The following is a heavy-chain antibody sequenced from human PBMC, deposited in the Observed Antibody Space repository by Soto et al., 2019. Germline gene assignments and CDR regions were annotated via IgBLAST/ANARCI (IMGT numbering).Heavy chain of an antibody. CDR2: LSDSGGHT. CDR1: GFTFSSYA. Sequence: GSLRLTCSVSGFTFSSYAMTWVRQAPGKGLEWVSTLSDSGGHTYYSDSVKGRFTISRDNSKNTLNLQMNSLRAEDTAVYYCDKDSQNVLVSAARVYGMDVWGQGTTVTVSS. D-gene: IGHD2-2*01. V-gene: IGHV3-23*01. J-gene: IGHJ6*02. CDR3: DKDSQNVLVSAARVYGMDV.